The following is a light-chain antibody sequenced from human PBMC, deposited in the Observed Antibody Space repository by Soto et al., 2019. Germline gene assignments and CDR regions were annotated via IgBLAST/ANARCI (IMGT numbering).Light chain of an antibody. V-gene: IGKV3-20*01. CDR2: GAS. J-gene: IGKJ1*01. CDR1: QSVSSSF. CDR3: QQDVASPWT. Sequence: EIVLTQSPGTLSLSPGERATLSCRTSQSVSSSFLAWYQQKPGQTPRLLIYGASSRATGVPDRLSGSGSGTDFTRTISRLEPEDVGVYYCQQDVASPWTCGQGTKVEIK.